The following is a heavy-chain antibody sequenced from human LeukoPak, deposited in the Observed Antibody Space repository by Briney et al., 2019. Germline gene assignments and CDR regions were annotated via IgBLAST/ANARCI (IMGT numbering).Heavy chain of an antibody. CDR1: GYTFKTYG. J-gene: IGHJ4*02. CDR3: AREEPVVGGPLVDY. D-gene: IGHD1-26*01. CDR2: ISGYNGNT. V-gene: IGHV1-18*01. Sequence: ASVKVSCKASGYTFKTYGITWVRQAPGQGLEWMGWISGYNGNTNYAQKFQGRVTMTTDTFTSTAYMELRSLRYDDTAVYYCAREEPVVGGPLVDYWGRGTLVTVSS.